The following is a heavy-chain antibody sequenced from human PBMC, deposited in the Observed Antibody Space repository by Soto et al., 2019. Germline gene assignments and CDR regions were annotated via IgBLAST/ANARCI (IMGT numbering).Heavy chain of an antibody. CDR1: GGTFSSYA. J-gene: IGHJ4*02. Sequence: QVQLVQSGAEVKKPGSSVKVSCKASGGTFSSYAISWVRQAPGQGLEWMGGIIPIFGTANYARKFQGRGTTTADEATSTAYMELSSLRSEDTAVYYCATSRRDGYSDIDYWGQGTLVTVSS. D-gene: IGHD4-17*01. CDR2: IIPIFGTA. V-gene: IGHV1-69*12. CDR3: ATSRRDGYSDIDY.